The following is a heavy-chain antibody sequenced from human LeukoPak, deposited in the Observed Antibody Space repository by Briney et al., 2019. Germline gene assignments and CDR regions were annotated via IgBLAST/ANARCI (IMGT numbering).Heavy chain of an antibody. CDR1: GGSISSSSYY. V-gene: IGHV4-39*07. CDR3: ARVYSSSWPYNWFDP. J-gene: IGHJ5*02. D-gene: IGHD6-13*01. CDR2: IYHSGST. Sequence: SETLSLTCTVSGGSISSSSYYWGWLRQPPGKGLEWIGSIYHSGSTYYNPSLKSRVTMSVDTSKNQFSLKLSSVTAADTAVYYCARVYSSSWPYNWFDPWGQGTLVTV.